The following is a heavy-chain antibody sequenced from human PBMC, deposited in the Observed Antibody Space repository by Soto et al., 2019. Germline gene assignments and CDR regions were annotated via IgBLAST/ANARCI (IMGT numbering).Heavy chain of an antibody. CDR1: GFTFSSYA. CDR3: AYGNYPWNNYYYGMDV. CDR2: ISYDGSNK. Sequence: GGSLRLSCAASGFTFSSYAMHWVRQAPGKGLEWVAVISYDGSNKYYADSVKGRFTISRDNSKNTLYLQMNSLRAEDTAVYYCAYGNYPWNNYYYGMDVWGQGTTVTVSS. V-gene: IGHV3-30-3*01. D-gene: IGHD1-7*01. J-gene: IGHJ6*02.